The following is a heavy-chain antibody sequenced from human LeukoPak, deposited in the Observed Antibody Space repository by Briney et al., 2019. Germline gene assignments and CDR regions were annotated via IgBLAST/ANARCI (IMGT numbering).Heavy chain of an antibody. CDR1: GFTVSSNY. Sequence: PGGSLRLSCAASGFTVSSNYMSWGRQAPGKGLEWVSVIYSGGSTYYADSVKGRFTISRDSSKNTLYLQMNSLRAEDTAVYYCARDLDSSTGFSYWGQGTLVTVSS. J-gene: IGHJ4*02. D-gene: IGHD6-13*01. CDR3: ARDLDSSTGFSY. V-gene: IGHV3-66*01. CDR2: IYSGGST.